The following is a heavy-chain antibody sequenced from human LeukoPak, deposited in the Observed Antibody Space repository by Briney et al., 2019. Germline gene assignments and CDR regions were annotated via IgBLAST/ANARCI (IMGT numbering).Heavy chain of an antibody. Sequence: SQTLSLTCALSGDSFSSSSAAWNWIRQSPSRGLEWLGRTYYRSKLYNDYAVSVKSRIIINPDTSKNQFSLQLNSVTPEDTAIYYCARGYSYGFDYWGQGILVTVSS. CDR3: ARGYSYGFDY. J-gene: IGHJ4*02. V-gene: IGHV6-1*01. D-gene: IGHD5-18*01. CDR2: TYYRSKLYN. CDR1: GDSFSSSSAA.